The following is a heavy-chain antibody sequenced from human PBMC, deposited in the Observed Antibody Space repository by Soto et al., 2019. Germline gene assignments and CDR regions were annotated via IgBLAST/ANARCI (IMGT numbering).Heavy chain of an antibody. CDR1: GGSINSGDYY. CDR2: IFYSGTT. CDR3: ARVDRSLIAVLH. J-gene: IGHJ1*01. V-gene: IGHV4-31*03. Sequence: ASETLSLTCTVSGGSINSGDYYWSWIRQHPWKGLEWIGYIFYSGTTYYNPSLKNRIAISVDTSNSQFSLKLTSVTAADTALYYCARVDRSLIAVLHWGQGXLVTVHS. D-gene: IGHD2-21*01.